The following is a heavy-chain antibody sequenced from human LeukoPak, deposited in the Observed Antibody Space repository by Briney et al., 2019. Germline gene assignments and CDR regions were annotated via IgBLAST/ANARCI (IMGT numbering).Heavy chain of an antibody. V-gene: IGHV4-4*02. CDR1: GGSISSSNW. CDR2: IYHSGST. Sequence: SETLSLTCAVSGGSISSSNWWSWVRQPPGKGLEWIGEIYHSGSTNYNPSLKSRVTISVDKSKNQFSLKLSSVTAADTAVYYCARENMTAQGGAFDIWGQGTMVTVSS. J-gene: IGHJ3*02. D-gene: IGHD2/OR15-2a*01. CDR3: ARENMTAQGGAFDI.